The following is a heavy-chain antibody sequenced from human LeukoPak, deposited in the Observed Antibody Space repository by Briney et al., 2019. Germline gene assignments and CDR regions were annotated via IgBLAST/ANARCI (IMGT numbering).Heavy chain of an antibody. D-gene: IGHD3-10*01. Sequence: PSETLSLTCTVSGGSISSSSYYWGWIRQPPGKGQEWIGSIYYSGSTYYNPSLKSRVTISVDTSKNQFSLKLSSVTAADTAVYYCARRQSLDFLWFGGLVDYWGQGTLVTVSS. V-gene: IGHV4-39*01. J-gene: IGHJ4*02. CDR2: IYYSGST. CDR1: GGSISSSSYY. CDR3: ARRQSLDFLWFGGLVDY.